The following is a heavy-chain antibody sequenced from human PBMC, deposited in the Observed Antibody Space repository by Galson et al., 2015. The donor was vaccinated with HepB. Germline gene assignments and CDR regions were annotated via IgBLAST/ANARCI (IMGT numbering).Heavy chain of an antibody. CDR2: ISYDGSNK. CDR1: GFTFSSYG. J-gene: IGHJ6*02. CDR3: AKDIGFLEWLLSHYGMDV. Sequence: SLRLSCAASGFTFSSYGMHWVRQAPGKGLEWVAVISYDGSNKYYADSVKGRFTISRDNSKNTLYLQMNSLRAEDTAVYYCAKDIGFLEWLLSHYGMDVWGQGTTVTVSS. D-gene: IGHD3-3*01. V-gene: IGHV3-30*18.